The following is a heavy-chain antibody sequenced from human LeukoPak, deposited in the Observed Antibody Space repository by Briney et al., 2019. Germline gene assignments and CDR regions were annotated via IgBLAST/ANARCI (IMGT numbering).Heavy chain of an antibody. CDR2: IFPSGGEI. Sequence: GGSLRLSCAASGFTFSTFAMIWVRQPPGKGLEWVSSIFPSGGEIHYGDSVRGRFTISRDNSKSTLSLQMNSLRAEDTAIYYCATYRQVLLPFESWGQGTLVTVP. V-gene: IGHV3-23*02. D-gene: IGHD2-8*02. CDR3: ATYRQVLLPFES. CDR1: GFTFSTFA. J-gene: IGHJ4*02.